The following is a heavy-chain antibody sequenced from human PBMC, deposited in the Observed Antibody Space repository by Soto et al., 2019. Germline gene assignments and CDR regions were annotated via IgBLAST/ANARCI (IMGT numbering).Heavy chain of an antibody. CDR1: GGSFSGYY. V-gene: IGHV4-59*01. CDR3: ARVGSYDFWSGVGSLFDYYYYMDV. D-gene: IGHD3-3*01. J-gene: IGHJ6*03. CDR2: IYYSGST. Sequence: PSETLSLTCAVYGGSFSGYYWSWIRQPPGKGLEWIGYIYYSGSTNYNPSLKSRVTISVDTSKNQFSLKLSSVTAADTAVYYCARVGSYDFWSGVGSLFDYYYYMDVWGKGTTVTVSS.